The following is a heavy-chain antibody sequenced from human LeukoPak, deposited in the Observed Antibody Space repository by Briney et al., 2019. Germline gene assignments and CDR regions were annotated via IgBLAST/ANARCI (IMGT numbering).Heavy chain of an antibody. CDR1: GGTFSSYA. J-gene: IGHJ5*02. V-gene: IGHV1-69*05. CDR3: ARECIAAAGTVLWFDP. D-gene: IGHD6-13*01. Sequence: GASVKVSCKASGGTFSSYAISWVRQAPGQGLEWMGRIIPIFGTVKYAQKFQGRVTITTDESTSTAYMELSSLRSEDTAVYYCARECIAAAGTVLWFDPWGQGTLVTVSS. CDR2: IIPIFGTV.